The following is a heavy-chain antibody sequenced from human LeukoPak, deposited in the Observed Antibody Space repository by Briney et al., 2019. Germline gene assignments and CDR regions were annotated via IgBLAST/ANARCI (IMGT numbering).Heavy chain of an antibody. D-gene: IGHD5-24*01. Sequence: PGGSLRLSCAASGVSFSGYAMDWVRQAPGKGLEWVAFIQYDGSQKSYVDSVKGRFTISRDNSKNTLYLQMNSLRAEDTALYYCASGYNYGFAYWGQGTLVTVSS. J-gene: IGHJ4*02. V-gene: IGHV3-30*02. CDR2: IQYDGSQK. CDR1: GVSFSGYA. CDR3: ASGYNYGFAY.